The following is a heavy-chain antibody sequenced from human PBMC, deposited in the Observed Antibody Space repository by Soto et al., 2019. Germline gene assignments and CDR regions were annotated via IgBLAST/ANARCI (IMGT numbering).Heavy chain of an antibody. CDR1: GGSINRAGYY. J-gene: IGHJ4*02. D-gene: IGHD6-13*01. Sequence: QVQLLESGPGLVKPSQTLSLTCSVSGGSINRAGYYWTWLRQLPGKGLELLGYIYYSGTTYSNPSLKSRITISMGTSENQFSLKVSSVTAADTAVYYCARGIFLATAAAYFDYWGQGTLVTVSS. V-gene: IGHV4-31*03. CDR2: IYYSGTT. CDR3: ARGIFLATAAAYFDY.